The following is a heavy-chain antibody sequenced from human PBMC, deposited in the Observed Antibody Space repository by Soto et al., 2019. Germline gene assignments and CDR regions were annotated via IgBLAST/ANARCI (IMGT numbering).Heavy chain of an antibody. V-gene: IGHV3-48*02. D-gene: IGHD6-19*01. CDR1: GFVFCTYS. Sequence: EGQLVESGGNLVRPGGSLRLTCEASGFVFCTYSMNWVRQAPGKGLEWISYISSTSGTICYADSVKGRFTIFRDNAKNSLFLQMNGLRDDDTAVYYCANQKIRFSVAGTLYGLGVWGQGTTVTVSS. CDR2: ISSTSGTI. J-gene: IGHJ6*02. CDR3: ANQKIRFSVAGTLYGLGV.